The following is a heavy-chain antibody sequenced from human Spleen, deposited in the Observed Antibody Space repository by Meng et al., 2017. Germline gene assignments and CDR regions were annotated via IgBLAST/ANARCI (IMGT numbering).Heavy chain of an antibody. Sequence: GGSLRLSCAASGFTFSSYAMNWVRQAPGKGLEWISYISSSGSTIYYADSVEGRFTISRDSAKNSLYLRMSSLRAEDTAVYYCARDRYGGGMDVWGQGTTVTVSS. CDR1: GFTFSSYA. CDR2: ISSSGSTI. J-gene: IGHJ6*02. D-gene: IGHD4-23*01. V-gene: IGHV3-48*03. CDR3: ARDRYGGGMDV.